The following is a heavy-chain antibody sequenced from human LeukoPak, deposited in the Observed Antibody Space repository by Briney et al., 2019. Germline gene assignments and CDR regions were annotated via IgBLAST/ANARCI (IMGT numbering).Heavy chain of an antibody. CDR3: ARVGDDSKGYFDY. D-gene: IGHD2-21*02. CDR2: ISRGGTYI. J-gene: IGHJ4*02. Sequence: GGSLRLSCAASGFTFRNYLMNWVRQAPGKGLEWVSSISRGGTYIYYADSVKGRFTISRDNAKNSLYLQMNSLRAEDSAVYYCARVGDDSKGYFDYWGQGTLVTVSS. CDR1: GFTFRNYL. V-gene: IGHV3-21*01.